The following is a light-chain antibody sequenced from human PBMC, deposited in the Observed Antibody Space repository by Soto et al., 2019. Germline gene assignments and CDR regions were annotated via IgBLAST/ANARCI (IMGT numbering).Light chain of an antibody. V-gene: IGKV3-20*01. CDR2: GAT. CDR3: QQYSDSPRT. Sequence: EIVLTQSPGTLSLSPGERATLSCRASQSVLAYYLAWYQQKPGQAPRLLISGATTRATGIPDRFSGSGSGTDFTLTINRLEPEYCAVYYCQQYSDSPRTFGQGTKVEIK. J-gene: IGKJ1*01. CDR1: QSVLAYY.